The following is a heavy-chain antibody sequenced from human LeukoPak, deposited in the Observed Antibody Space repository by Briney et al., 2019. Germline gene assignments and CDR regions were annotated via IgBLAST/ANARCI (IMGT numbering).Heavy chain of an antibody. CDR2: ISYDGSNK. J-gene: IGHJ4*02. CDR1: GFTFSSYA. V-gene: IGHV3-30-3*01. CDR3: ARGGYSGYDYVHY. Sequence: PGGSLRLSCAASGFTFSSYAMHWVRQAPGKGLEWVAVISYDGSNKYYADSVKGRFTISRDNSKNTLYLQMNSLRAEDTAVYYCARGGYSGYDYVHYWGQGTLVTVSS. D-gene: IGHD5-12*01.